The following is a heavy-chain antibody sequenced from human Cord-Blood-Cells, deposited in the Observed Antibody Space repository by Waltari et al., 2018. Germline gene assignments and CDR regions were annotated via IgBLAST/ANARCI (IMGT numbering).Heavy chain of an antibody. CDR3: AANDGGNDAFDI. CDR1: VCSLSSSSYY. J-gene: IGHJ3*02. Sequence: QLQLQESGPGLVKPSETLSLTCTVSVCSLSSSSYYWGLIRQPPGKGLEWIGSIYYSGSTYYNPSLKSRVTISVDTSKNQFSLKLSSVTAADTAVYYCAANDGGNDAFDIWGQGTMVTVSS. CDR2: IYYSGST. D-gene: IGHD3-16*01. V-gene: IGHV4-39*01.